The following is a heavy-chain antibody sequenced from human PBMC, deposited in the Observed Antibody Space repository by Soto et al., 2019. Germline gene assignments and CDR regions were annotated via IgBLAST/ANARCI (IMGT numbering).Heavy chain of an antibody. Sequence: QIALKESGPPLVKPTQTLTLTCTFSGFSLTTTGVAVGWIRQPPEKAVEWLAIIYWDDDQSYNPSLKNRLTITMDTSTNQVVLRMTNMGPADTATYFCVHRPATMAGKQWFDPWGQGTLVTVSS. CDR1: GFSLTTTGVA. CDR2: IYWDDDQ. J-gene: IGHJ5*02. V-gene: IGHV2-5*02. CDR3: VHRPATMAGKQWFDP. D-gene: IGHD3-10*01.